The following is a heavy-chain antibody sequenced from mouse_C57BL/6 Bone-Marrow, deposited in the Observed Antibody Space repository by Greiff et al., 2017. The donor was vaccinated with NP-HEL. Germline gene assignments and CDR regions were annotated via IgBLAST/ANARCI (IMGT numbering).Heavy chain of an antibody. J-gene: IGHJ4*01. CDR3: ARQSSYAMDY. CDR2: ISSGRSTI. Sequence: EVKLVESGGGLVKPGGSLKLSCAASGFTFSDYGMHWVRQAPEKGLEWVAYISSGRSTIYYADTVKGRFTISRDNAKNTLFLQMTSLRSEDTAMYYCARQSSYAMDYWGQGTSVTVSS. CDR1: GFTFSDYG. V-gene: IGHV5-17*01.